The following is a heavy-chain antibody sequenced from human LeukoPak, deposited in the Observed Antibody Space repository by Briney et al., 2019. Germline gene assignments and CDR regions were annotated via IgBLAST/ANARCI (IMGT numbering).Heavy chain of an antibody. CDR3: ARDDTTVTTKFDP. CDR2: IYYSGST. J-gene: IGHJ5*02. V-gene: IGHV4-39*07. D-gene: IGHD4-17*01. CDR1: GRSISSSSYY. Sequence: PSETLSLTCTVSGRSISSSSYYWGWIRQPPGKGLEWIGSIYYSGSTYYNPSLKSRVTISVDTSKNQFSLKLSSVTAADTAVYYCARDDTTVTTKFDPWGQGTLVTVSS.